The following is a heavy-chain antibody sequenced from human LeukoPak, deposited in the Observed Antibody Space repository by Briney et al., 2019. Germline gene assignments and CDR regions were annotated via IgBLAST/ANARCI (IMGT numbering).Heavy chain of an antibody. CDR3: ARDGYGSGRYFDY. CDR1: GFTFSSYG. J-gene: IGHJ4*02. Sequence: GGSLRLSCAASGFTFSSYGMSWVRQAPGKGLEWVSAISGSGGSTYYADSVKGRFTISRDNAKNSLYLQMNSLRAEDTAVYYCARDGYGSGRYFDYWGQGTLVTVSS. CDR2: ISGSGGST. V-gene: IGHV3-23*01. D-gene: IGHD3-10*01.